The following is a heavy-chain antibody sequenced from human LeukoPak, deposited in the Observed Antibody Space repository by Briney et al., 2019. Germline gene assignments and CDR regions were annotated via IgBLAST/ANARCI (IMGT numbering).Heavy chain of an antibody. CDR3: ARHGGGDRNLRFDP. V-gene: IGHV4-39*01. J-gene: IGHJ5*02. Sequence: SETLSLTCTVSGGSISSSSYYRGWIRQPPGKGLEWIGSNYYSGSTYYNPSLKSRVTISVDTSKNQFSLKLRSVNAADTAVYYCARHGGGDRNLRFDPWGQGTLVTVSS. CDR1: GGSISSSSYY. D-gene: IGHD4-17*01. CDR2: NYYSGST.